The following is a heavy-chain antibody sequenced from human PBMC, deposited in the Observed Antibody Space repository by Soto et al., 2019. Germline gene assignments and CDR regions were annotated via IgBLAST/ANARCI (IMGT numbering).Heavy chain of an antibody. V-gene: IGHV3-30*18. CDR2: VSYDGINR. D-gene: IGHD3-22*01. Sequence: GGALRLSCVASEFTFTTYEMTWFRQAPLNVMEWVAVVSYDGINRYYADSVKGRFTISRDNSKNTLYLQMNSLRAEDTAMYYCAKELRTPGPLYYDSDYFLTRDSWGQGTLVTVSS. J-gene: IGHJ4*02. CDR3: AKELRTPGPLYYDSDYFLTRDS. CDR1: EFTFTTYE.